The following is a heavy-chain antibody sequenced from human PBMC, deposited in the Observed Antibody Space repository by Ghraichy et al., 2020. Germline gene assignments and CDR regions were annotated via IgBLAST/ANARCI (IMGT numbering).Heavy chain of an antibody. CDR3: ARGRYYYGSGTFFDY. D-gene: IGHD3-10*01. CDR1: GGSISGYY. V-gene: IGHV4-59*08. Sequence: GSLSLTCTISGGSISGYYWSWIRQPPGKGLEWIGYMFHSGSTNYNPSLKTRVTISIDTSNTRFSLSLSSVTAADTALYYCARGRYYYGSGTFFDYWGQGALVTVSS. CDR2: MFHSGST. J-gene: IGHJ4*02.